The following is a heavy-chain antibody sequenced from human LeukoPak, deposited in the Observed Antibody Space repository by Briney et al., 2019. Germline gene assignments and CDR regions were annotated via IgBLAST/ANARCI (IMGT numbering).Heavy chain of an antibody. CDR3: ASGRGYSYGYFDY. D-gene: IGHD5-18*01. J-gene: IGHJ4*02. V-gene: IGHV3-48*01. CDR1: GFTFSSYS. Sequence: GGSLRLSCAASGFTFSSYSMNWVRQAPGKGLEWVSYISSSSSTIYYADSVKGRFTISRDNAKNSLYLQMNSLRAEDTAVYYCASGRGYSYGYFDYWGQGTLVTVSS. CDR2: ISSSSSTI.